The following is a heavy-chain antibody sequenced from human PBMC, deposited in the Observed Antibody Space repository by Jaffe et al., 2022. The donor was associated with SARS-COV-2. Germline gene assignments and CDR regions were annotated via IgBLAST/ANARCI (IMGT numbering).Heavy chain of an antibody. CDR1: GFTFRNYA. CDR2: ISGSGGST. J-gene: IGHJ4*02. D-gene: IGHD3-22*01. V-gene: IGHV3-23*01. Sequence: EVQLLESGGGLVQPGGSLRLSCIASGFTFRNYAMCWVRQAPGKGLEWVSAISGSGGSTYYAGSVKGRFTIYRDNSKNTVDLQMNSLRAEDTAVYYCAKDPVSGSYSVDFWGQGTPVTVSS. CDR3: AKDPVSGSYSVDF.